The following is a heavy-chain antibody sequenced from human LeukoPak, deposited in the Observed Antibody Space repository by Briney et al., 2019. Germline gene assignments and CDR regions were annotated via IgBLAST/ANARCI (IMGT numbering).Heavy chain of an antibody. CDR2: ISYDGSNK. J-gene: IGHJ5*02. V-gene: IGHV3-30-3*01. CDR3: ARPAEMGSSPASNWFDP. CDR1: GFTFSSYA. Sequence: PGGSLRLSCAASGFTFSSYAMHWVRQAPGKGLEWVAVISYDGSNKYYADSVKGRFTISRDNAKNSLYLQMNSLRAEDTAVYYCARPAEMGSSPASNWFDPWGQGTLVTVSS. D-gene: IGHD6-6*01.